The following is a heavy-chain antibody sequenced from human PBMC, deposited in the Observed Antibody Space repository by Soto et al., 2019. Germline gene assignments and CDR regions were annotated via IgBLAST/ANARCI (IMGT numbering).Heavy chain of an antibody. J-gene: IGHJ5*02. D-gene: IGHD1-1*01. CDR3: ARKRRNNWFDP. CDR1: GFTFSDYY. CDR2: ISSSSSYT. Sequence: GGSLRLSCAASGFTFSDYYMSWIRQAPGKGLEWVSYISSSSSYTNYADSVKGRFTISRDNAKNSLYLQMNSLRAEDTAVYYCARKRRNNWFDPWGQGTLVTVSS. V-gene: IGHV3-11*06.